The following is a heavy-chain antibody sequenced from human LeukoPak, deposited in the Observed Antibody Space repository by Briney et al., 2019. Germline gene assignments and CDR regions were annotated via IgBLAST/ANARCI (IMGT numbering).Heavy chain of an antibody. CDR3: ASLWTALDY. D-gene: IGHD5-18*01. Sequence: PSETLSLTCTVSGYSISSGYYWGWIRQPPGKGLEWIGSIYHSGSTYYNPSLKSRVTISVDTSKNQFSLKLSSVTAADTAVYYCASLWTALDYWGQGTLVTVSS. V-gene: IGHV4-38-2*02. J-gene: IGHJ4*02. CDR2: IYHSGST. CDR1: GYSISSGYY.